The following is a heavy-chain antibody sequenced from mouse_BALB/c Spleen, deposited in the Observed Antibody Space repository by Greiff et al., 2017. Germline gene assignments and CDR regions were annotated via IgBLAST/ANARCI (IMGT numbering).Heavy chain of an antibody. CDR3: ARGGYGSSYVNYAMDY. J-gene: IGHJ4*01. CDR1: GYAFSSYW. D-gene: IGHD1-1*01. V-gene: IGHV1-80*01. Sequence: VKLVESGAELVRPGSSVKISCKASGYAFSSYWMNWVKQRPGQGLEWIGQIYPGDGDTNYNGKFKGKATLTADKSSSTAYMQLSSLTSEDSAVYFCARGGYGSSYVNYAMDYWGQGTSVTVSS. CDR2: IYPGDGDT.